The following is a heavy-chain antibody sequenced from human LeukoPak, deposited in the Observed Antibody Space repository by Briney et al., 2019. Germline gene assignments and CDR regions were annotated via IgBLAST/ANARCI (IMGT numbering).Heavy chain of an antibody. CDR3: GRLVCVGGSCLAEFDY. J-gene: IGHJ4*02. D-gene: IGHD2-15*01. Sequence: SETLSLTCIVSGGSVSSGGHYWGWIRQPPGKGLEWIGSIYYSGSTYYNPSLNNRVTIFIDMSKNQFSLRLNSVTATDTAVYYCGRLVCVGGSCLAEFDYWGQGTLVTVSS. CDR2: IYYSGST. V-gene: IGHV4-39*01. CDR1: GGSVSSGGHY.